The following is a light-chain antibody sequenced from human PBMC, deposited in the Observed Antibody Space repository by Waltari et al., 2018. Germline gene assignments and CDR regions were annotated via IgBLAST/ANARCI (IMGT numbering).Light chain of an antibody. CDR1: ALTRQY. CDR2: KAT. J-gene: IGLJ3*02. Sequence: SSQLTQPSSVSLSPGQTARITCSGDALTRQYVYWYQLKPGLAPVMVIYKATRRQSGIAERFSASTPGSTVTLTISGGQAEDEADYYCHSSDMTGTWVFGGGTRLTVL. V-gene: IGLV3-25*03. CDR3: HSSDMTGTWV.